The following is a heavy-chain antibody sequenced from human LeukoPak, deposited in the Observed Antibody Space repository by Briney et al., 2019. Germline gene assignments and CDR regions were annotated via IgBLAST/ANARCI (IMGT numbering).Heavy chain of an antibody. D-gene: IGHD3-22*01. CDR1: GFTFSSYG. Sequence: HPGGSLRLSCAASGFTFSSYGMHWVRQAPGKGLEWVAGILHDGTNEYYPDSVKGRFTISRDNSKNTLFLQMNSLRAEDTAVYYCAKIEYYDSSGYLNYWGQGTLVSVSS. CDR2: ILHDGTNE. V-gene: IGHV3-30*18. CDR3: AKIEYYDSSGYLNY. J-gene: IGHJ4*02.